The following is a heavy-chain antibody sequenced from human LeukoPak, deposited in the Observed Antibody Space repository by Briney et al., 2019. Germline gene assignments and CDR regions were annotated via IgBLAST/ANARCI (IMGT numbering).Heavy chain of an antibody. CDR2: IKQDGNEK. J-gene: IGHJ4*02. V-gene: IGHV3-7*01. CDR1: GFTFSSYW. Sequence: GRSLRLSCVVSGFTFSSYWMSWVRQAPGKGLEWVANIKQDGNEKYYVDSVKGRFTMSRDNAKNSLYLQMNSLRAEDTAVYYCARVQWELRGVGSYFEYWGQGALVTVSS. D-gene: IGHD1-26*01. CDR3: ARVQWELRGVGSYFEY.